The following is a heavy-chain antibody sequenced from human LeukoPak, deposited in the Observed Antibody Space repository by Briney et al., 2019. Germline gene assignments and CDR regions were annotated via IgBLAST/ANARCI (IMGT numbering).Heavy chain of an antibody. CDR3: ARGDLIAALDY. D-gene: IGHD6-13*01. J-gene: IGHJ4*02. CDR2: IYYSGST. Sequence: SETLSLTCAVSGGSISSSNWWSWVRQPPGKGLEWIGYIYYSGSTNYNPSLKSRVTISVDTSKNQFSLKLSSVTAADTAVYYCARGDLIAALDYWGQGTLVTVSS. CDR1: GGSISSSNW. V-gene: IGHV4-4*02.